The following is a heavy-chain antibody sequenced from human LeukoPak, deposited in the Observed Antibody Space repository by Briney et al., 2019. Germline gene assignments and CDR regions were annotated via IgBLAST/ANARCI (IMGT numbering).Heavy chain of an antibody. V-gene: IGHV3-30*18. J-gene: IGHJ4*02. D-gene: IGHD6-13*01. CDR2: ISYDGSNK. Sequence: GGSLRLSCAASGFTFNSYGMHWVRQAPGKGLEWVAVISYDGSNKYYADSVKGRFTISRDNSKNTLYLQMNSLRAEDTAVYYCAKESWQQLFDFDYWGQGTLVTVSS. CDR1: GFTFNSYG. CDR3: AKESWQQLFDFDY.